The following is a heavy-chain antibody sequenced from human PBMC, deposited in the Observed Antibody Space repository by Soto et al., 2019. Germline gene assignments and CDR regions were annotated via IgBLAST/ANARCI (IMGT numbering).Heavy chain of an antibody. CDR3: ARGDCSGGSCYSIDP. Sequence: QVQLVQSGAEVKKPGSSVKVSCEASGGTFSSYTISWVRQAPGQGLEWMGRIIPILGIANYAQKFQGRVTITADKSTSTAYMELSRLRSEDTAVYYCARGDCSGGSCYSIDPWGQGTLVTVSS. V-gene: IGHV1-69*02. CDR2: IIPILGIA. J-gene: IGHJ5*02. D-gene: IGHD2-15*01. CDR1: GGTFSSYT.